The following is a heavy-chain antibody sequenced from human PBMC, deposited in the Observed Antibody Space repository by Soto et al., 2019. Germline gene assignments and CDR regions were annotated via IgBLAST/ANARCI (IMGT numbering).Heavy chain of an antibody. D-gene: IGHD1-1*01. CDR1: GGSISSYY. Sequence: SETLSLTCTVSGGSISSYYWSWIRQPPGKGLEWIGYIYYSGSTNYNPSLKSRVTISVDTSKNQFSLKLSSVTAADTAVYYCARGDTTGTPFDYWGQGTLVTVSS. CDR2: IYYSGST. CDR3: ARGDTTGTPFDY. V-gene: IGHV4-59*08. J-gene: IGHJ4*02.